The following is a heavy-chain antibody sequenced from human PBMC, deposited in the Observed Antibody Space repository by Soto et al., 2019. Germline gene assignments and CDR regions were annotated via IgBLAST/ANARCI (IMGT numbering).Heavy chain of an antibody. CDR1: GCTFTSYG. Sequence: GASVKVSCKASGCTFTSYGISWVRQAPGQGLEWMGWISAYNGNTNYAQKLQGRVTMTTDTSTSTAYMELRSLRSDDTAVYYCARVPYCSSTSCYTRNYYYYGMDVWGQGTTVTVSS. D-gene: IGHD2-2*02. V-gene: IGHV1-18*04. CDR2: ISAYNGNT. CDR3: ARVPYCSSTSCYTRNYYYYGMDV. J-gene: IGHJ6*02.